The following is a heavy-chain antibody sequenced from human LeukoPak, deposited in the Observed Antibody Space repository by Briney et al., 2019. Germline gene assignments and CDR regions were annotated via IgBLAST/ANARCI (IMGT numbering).Heavy chain of an antibody. Sequence: PSENLSLTCTVSGGSIRRADYYWGWIRQSPGKGLEWIGSIYHSGSTYYNPSLQSRVTKSVDPSKNQFSLNLSSVTAADTAVYFCARGTSAGGDHYFDSWGQGTQVTVSS. V-gene: IGHV4-39*07. D-gene: IGHD1-7*01. CDR1: GGSIRRADYY. CDR2: IYHSGST. J-gene: IGHJ4*02. CDR3: ARGTSAGGDHYFDS.